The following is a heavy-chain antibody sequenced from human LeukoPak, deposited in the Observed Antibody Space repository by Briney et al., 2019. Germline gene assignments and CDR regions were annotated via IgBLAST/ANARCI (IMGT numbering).Heavy chain of an antibody. J-gene: IGHJ3*02. D-gene: IGHD2-2*01. Sequence: GGSLRLSCAASGFTFSSYSMNWVRQAPGKGLEWVSSISSSSSYIYYADSVKGRFTISRDNAKNSLYLQMNSLRAEDTAVYYCARERDDCSSTSCYSRSAFDIWGQGTMVTVSS. CDR2: ISSSSSYI. CDR1: GFTFSSYS. V-gene: IGHV3-21*01. CDR3: ARERDDCSSTSCYSRSAFDI.